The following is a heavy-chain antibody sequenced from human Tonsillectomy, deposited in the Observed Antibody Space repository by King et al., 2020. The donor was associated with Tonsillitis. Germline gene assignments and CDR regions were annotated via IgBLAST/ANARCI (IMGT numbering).Heavy chain of an antibody. CDR2: ISCSGGST. CDR1: GFTFSSYA. Sequence: VQLVESGGGLVQPGGSLRLSCAASGFTFSSYAMSWVRQAPGKGLEWVSAISCSGGSTYYADSVKGRFTISRDNSKNTLYLQMNSLRAEDTAVYYCAKAKFVAGYSSGWGAYYGMDVWGQGTTVTVSS. V-gene: IGHV3-23*04. CDR3: AKAKFVAGYSSGWGAYYGMDV. D-gene: IGHD6-19*01. J-gene: IGHJ6*02.